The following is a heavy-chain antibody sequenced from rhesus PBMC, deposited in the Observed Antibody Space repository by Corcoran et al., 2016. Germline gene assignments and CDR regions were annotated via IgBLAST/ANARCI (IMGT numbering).Heavy chain of an antibody. Sequence: EVRLVESGGGLVQPGGALRLSCAASGFTFSAYYLSWVRPAPWKGPELVGFIRKKANGGTAEYAASVKGRFTSSRDDSKSIASLKMHSLKTEDTAVYYRARGQRLVPFDYWGQGVLVTVSS. CDR1: GFTFSAYY. CDR2: IRKKANGGTA. J-gene: IGHJ4*01. CDR3: ARGQRLVPFDY. V-gene: IGHV3-116*02. D-gene: IGHD6-31*01.